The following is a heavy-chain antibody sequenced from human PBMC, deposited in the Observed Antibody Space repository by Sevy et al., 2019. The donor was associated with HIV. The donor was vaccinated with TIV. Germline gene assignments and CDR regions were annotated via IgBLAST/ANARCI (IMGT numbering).Heavy chain of an antibody. Sequence: GGSLRLSCTASGFSFSNYVMAWVRQAPGKGLEWVSSVSPTSLSTYYAESVKGRFTISRDNYKNTLYLQMNSLRAEDTAIYYCAKLHSRMIPGNGALDYWGRGTLVTVSS. CDR2: VSPTSLST. D-gene: IGHD3-16*01. J-gene: IGHJ4*01. CDR1: GFSFSNYV. CDR3: AKLHSRMIPGNGALDY. V-gene: IGHV3-23*01.